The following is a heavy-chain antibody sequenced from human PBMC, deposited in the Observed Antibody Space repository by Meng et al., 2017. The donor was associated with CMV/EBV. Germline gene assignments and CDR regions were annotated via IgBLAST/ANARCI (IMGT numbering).Heavy chain of an antibody. D-gene: IGHD2-2*02. CDR1: GGTFSSYA. CDR2: IIPIFGTA. Sequence: SVKVSCKASGGTFSSYAISWVRQAPGQGLEWMGGIIPIFGTANYAQKFQSRVTITTDESTSTAYMELSSLRSEDTAVYYCASLYCSSTSCYTDGLGYYYYGMDVWGQGTTVTVSS. V-gene: IGHV1-69*05. CDR3: ASLYCSSTSCYTDGLGYYYYGMDV. J-gene: IGHJ6*02.